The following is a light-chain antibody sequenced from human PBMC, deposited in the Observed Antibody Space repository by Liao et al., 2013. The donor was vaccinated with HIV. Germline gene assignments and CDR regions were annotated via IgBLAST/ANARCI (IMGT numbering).Light chain of an antibody. Sequence: ELTQPPSVSVSPGQTARITCSGDALPNQYAYWYQQKPGQAPVLVIYKDSERPSGTPERFSGSSSGTKVTLTISAVQAEDEADYYCQSADHSGTYVFGTGTKVTV. CDR3: QSADHSGTYV. J-gene: IGLJ1*01. CDR1: ALPNQY. V-gene: IGLV3-25*03. CDR2: KDS.